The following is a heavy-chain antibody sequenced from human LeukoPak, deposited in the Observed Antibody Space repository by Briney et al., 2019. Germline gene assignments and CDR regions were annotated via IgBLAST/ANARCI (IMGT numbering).Heavy chain of an antibody. D-gene: IGHD2-2*01. J-gene: IGHJ4*02. CDR1: GYSISSGYY. V-gene: IGHV4-38-2*02. Sequence: SETLSLTCSVSGYSISSGYYWGWIRQPPGKGLEWIGSIYQSGSTSYNPSLKSRVTISVDTSKNQFSLKLSSVTAADSAVYYCAGFCASSTCYNGRTNFAFWGQGALVAASS. CDR2: IYQSGST. CDR3: AGFCASSTCYNGRTNFAF.